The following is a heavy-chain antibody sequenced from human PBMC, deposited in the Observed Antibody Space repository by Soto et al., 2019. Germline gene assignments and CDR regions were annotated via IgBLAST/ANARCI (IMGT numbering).Heavy chain of an antibody. CDR1: GFTLENYG. Sequence: PGGSLRLSCVASGFTLENYGMHWVRQAPGRGLEWVAVMWNDGSNKYYVESVKGRFTVSRDNSRNTLHLQMNSLRADDTAVYYCAKDPRGGYSILSIGYWGQGTQVTVSS. D-gene: IGHD4-4*01. J-gene: IGHJ4*02. CDR3: AKDPRGGYSILSIGY. CDR2: MWNDGSNK. V-gene: IGHV3-30*02.